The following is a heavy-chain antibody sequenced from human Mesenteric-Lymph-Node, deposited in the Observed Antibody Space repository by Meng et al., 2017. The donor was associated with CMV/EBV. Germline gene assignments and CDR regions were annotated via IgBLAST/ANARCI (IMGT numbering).Heavy chain of an antibody. Sequence: GESLKISCAASGFRFTAYSMHWVRQAPGKGLEWISYITESSMTIHYSGSVKGRFTISRDNAKNSVYLHMNSLTAEDTAVYFCVKDRETFGDYAAGDAWGQGTLVTVSS. J-gene: IGHJ5*02. CDR1: GFRFTAYS. V-gene: IGHV3-48*04. D-gene: IGHD4-17*01. CDR2: ITESSMTI. CDR3: VKDRETFGDYAAGDA.